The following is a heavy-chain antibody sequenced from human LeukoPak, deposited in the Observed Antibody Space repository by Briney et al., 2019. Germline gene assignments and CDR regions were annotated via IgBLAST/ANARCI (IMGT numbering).Heavy chain of an antibody. J-gene: IGHJ4*02. CDR2: IQYDGSKK. CDR1: GFTFSSYG. Sequence: GGSLRLSCAASGFTFSSYGMHWVRQAPDKGLEWVTFIQYDGSKKYYADSVKGRFTISRDNSKNTLYLEMNSLRAEDTAVYYCAKDIGSYYDYWGQGILVTVSS. V-gene: IGHV3-30*02. CDR3: AKDIGSYYDY. D-gene: IGHD3-10*01.